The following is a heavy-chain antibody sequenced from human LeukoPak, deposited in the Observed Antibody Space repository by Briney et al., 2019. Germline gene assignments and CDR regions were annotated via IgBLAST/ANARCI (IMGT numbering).Heavy chain of an antibody. CDR2: IIPISGTA. J-gene: IGHJ6*03. D-gene: IGHD3-10*01. V-gene: IGHV1-69*05. CDR1: GGTFSSYA. Sequence: GASVKVSCKASGGTFSSYAISWVRQAPGQGLEWMGGIIPISGTADYAQKFQGRVTITTDESTSTAYMELSSPRSEDTAVYYCASSRITMVRGVIDYYYYYMDVWGKGTTVTVSS. CDR3: ASSRITMVRGVIDYYYYYMDV.